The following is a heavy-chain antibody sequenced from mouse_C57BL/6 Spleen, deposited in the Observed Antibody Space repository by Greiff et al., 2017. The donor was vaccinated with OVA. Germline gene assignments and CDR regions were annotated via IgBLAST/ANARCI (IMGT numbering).Heavy chain of an antibody. J-gene: IGHJ1*03. CDR2: INPYNGDT. CDR1: GYTFTDYY. Sequence: EVQLVESGPVLVQPGASVKMSCKASGYTFTDYYMNWVKQSQGKSLEWIGVINPYNGDTRYNQKFKGKATLTVDKSSSTAYIELNSLTSADSAVYYCSRSDGYWYFDVWGTGTTLTVSS. D-gene: IGHD2-3*01. V-gene: IGHV1-19*01. CDR3: SRSDGYWYFDV.